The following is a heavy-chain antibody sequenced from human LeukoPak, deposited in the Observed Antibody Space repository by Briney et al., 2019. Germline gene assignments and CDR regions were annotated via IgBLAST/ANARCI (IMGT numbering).Heavy chain of an antibody. CDR3: ATALARTRSYYYYGMAV. CDR1: GFTFSSYS. J-gene: IGHJ6*02. CDR2: ISSSSSYR. Sequence: GGSLRLSCAASGFTFSSYSMNWVRQAPGKGLEWVSSISSSSSYRYYADSVKGRFTISRDNAKHSLYLQMNSLRAEATAVYYSATALARTRSYYYYGMAVWGQGTTVTASS. V-gene: IGHV3-21*01.